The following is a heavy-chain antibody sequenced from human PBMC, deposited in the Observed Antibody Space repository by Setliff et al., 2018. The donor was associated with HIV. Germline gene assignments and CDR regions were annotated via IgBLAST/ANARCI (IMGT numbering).Heavy chain of an antibody. CDR1: GDSITIGGYA. CDR3: ARGGPASPNWFDP. J-gene: IGHJ5*02. Sequence: PTETLSLTCGVSGDSITIGGYAWSWIRQPPGKGLQFIGYIYQSGITYYDPSLKSRVTISLDRSKNQFSLKLNFMTAADTAVYYCARGGPASPNWFDPWGQGTLVTVSS. CDR2: IYQSGIT. D-gene: IGHD3-16*01. V-gene: IGHV4-30-2*01.